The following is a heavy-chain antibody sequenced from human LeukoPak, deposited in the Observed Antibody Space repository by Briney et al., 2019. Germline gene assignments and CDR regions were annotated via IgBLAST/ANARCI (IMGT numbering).Heavy chain of an antibody. J-gene: IGHJ3*02. CDR1: SFTFITYG. CDR3: ANVVVVVAATHDAFDI. CDR2: IRYDGTNK. V-gene: IGHV3-30*02. Sequence: GGSLRLSCAASSFTFITYGMHWLRQAPGKGLEWVAFIRYDGTNKYYADSVKGRFTISRDNSENTLYLQMNSLRAEDTAVYYCANVVVVVAATHDAFDIWGQGTMVTVSS. D-gene: IGHD2-15*01.